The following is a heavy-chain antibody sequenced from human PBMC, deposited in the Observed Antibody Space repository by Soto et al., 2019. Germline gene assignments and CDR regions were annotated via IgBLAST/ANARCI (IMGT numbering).Heavy chain of an antibody. J-gene: IGHJ4*02. CDR2: ISSSSSYI. CDR1: GFTFSRYS. CDR3: ATSRPAAAPFDY. V-gene: IGHV3-21*01. D-gene: IGHD6-13*01. Sequence: GGSLRLSCAASGFTFSRYSMNWVRQAPGKGLEWVSSISSSSSYIYYADSVKGRFTISRDNAKNSLYLQMNSLRAEDTAVYYCATSRPAAAPFDYWGQGTLVTVSS.